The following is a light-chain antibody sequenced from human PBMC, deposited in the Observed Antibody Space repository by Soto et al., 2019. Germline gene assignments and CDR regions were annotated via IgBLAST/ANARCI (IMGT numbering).Light chain of an antibody. Sequence: EIVMTQSPATLSVSPGERATLSCRASQSVSSKLAWYQQKPGQAPRLLIYAASTRATDIPARFSGSGSGTEFTLTISSLQSEDFAIYYCQQYNIWRTFGQGTDVEIK. J-gene: IGKJ1*01. CDR1: QSVSSK. CDR3: QQYNIWRT. CDR2: AAS. V-gene: IGKV3D-15*01.